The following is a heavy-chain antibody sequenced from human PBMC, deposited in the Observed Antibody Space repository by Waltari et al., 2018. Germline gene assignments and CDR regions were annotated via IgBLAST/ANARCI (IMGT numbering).Heavy chain of an antibody. CDR1: GYTFSNYG. CDR3: ARLYDASAYYNTYLDP. J-gene: IGHJ5*02. CDR2: IRGYDGDT. D-gene: IGHD3-22*01. V-gene: IGHV1-18*01. Sequence: QVQLVQSGAEVRKPGASVKVSCKASGYTFSNYGIAWVRQAPGQGLEWMGWIRGYDGDTKYAREFEGRLTATSDTSTNTAHMELRSLRSDDTAVYYCARLYDASAYYNTYLDPWGQGALVTVSS.